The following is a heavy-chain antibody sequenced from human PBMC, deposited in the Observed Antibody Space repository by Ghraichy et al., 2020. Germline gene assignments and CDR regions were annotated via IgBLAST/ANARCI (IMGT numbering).Heavy chain of an antibody. CDR1: GFTFSSYS. D-gene: IGHD3-3*01. J-gene: IGHJ3*02. CDR3: ARDFGPSHYDFWSGYYTYDAFDI. V-gene: IGHV3-21*01. Sequence: GGSLRLSCAASGFTFSSYSMNWVRQAPGKGLEWVSSISSSSSYIYYADSVKGRFTISRDNAKNSLYLQMNNLRAEDTAVYYCARDFGPSHYDFWSGYYTYDAFDIWGQGTMVTVSS. CDR2: ISSSSSYI.